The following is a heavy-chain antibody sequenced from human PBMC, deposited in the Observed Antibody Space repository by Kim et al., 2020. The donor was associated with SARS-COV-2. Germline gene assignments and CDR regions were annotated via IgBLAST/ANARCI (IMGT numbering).Heavy chain of an antibody. D-gene: IGHD4-17*01. V-gene: IGHV3-23*01. Sequence: YEDSWKGRYHMTRDSSKTALYLEMNSLRAEDTAVYYCAKGGTTVTTSLDSWGQGTLITVSS. J-gene: IGHJ4*02. CDR3: AKGGTTVTTSLDS.